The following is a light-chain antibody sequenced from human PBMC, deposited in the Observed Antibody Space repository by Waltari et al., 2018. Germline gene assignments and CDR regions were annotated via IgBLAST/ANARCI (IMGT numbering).Light chain of an antibody. Sequence: DTVMTQSPDSLAVSLGERAPINCKSSQSVLYSSNNKNYFAWYQQKPGQPPKMLIYWASTRESGVPDRFSGSGSGTEFTLTISSLQAEDVAVYYCQQYYSSPFTFGPGTKVDIK. CDR3: QQYYSSPFT. J-gene: IGKJ3*01. V-gene: IGKV4-1*01. CDR2: WAS. CDR1: QSVLYSSNNKNY.